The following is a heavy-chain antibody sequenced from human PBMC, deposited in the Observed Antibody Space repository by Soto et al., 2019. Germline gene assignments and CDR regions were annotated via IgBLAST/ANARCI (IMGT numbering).Heavy chain of an antibody. D-gene: IGHD2-8*01. CDR2: IKQDGSEK. CDR1: GFTFSSYW. V-gene: IGHV3-7*01. Sequence: GGSLRLSCAASGFTFSSYWMSWVRQAPGKGLEWVANIKQDGSEKYYVDSVKGRFTISRDNAKNSLYLQMNSLRAEDTAVYYCARRNGGRYYYYMDVWGKGTTVTVSS. J-gene: IGHJ6*03. CDR3: ARRNGGRYYYYMDV.